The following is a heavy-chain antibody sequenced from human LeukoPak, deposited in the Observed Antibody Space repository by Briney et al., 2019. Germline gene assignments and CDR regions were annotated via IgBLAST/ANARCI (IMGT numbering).Heavy chain of an antibody. D-gene: IGHD1-20*01. CDR2: IYTSGST. CDR3: AREGYNWNAGGANGRDV. CDR1: GGSISSGSYY. J-gene: IGHJ6*02. Sequence: ASQTLSLTCTVSGGSISSGSYYWSWIRQPAGKGLEWIGRIYTSGSTNYNPSLKSRVTISVDTSKNQFSLKLSSVTAADTAGYYCAREGYNWNAGGANGRDVGGQGTTVTVSS. V-gene: IGHV4-61*02.